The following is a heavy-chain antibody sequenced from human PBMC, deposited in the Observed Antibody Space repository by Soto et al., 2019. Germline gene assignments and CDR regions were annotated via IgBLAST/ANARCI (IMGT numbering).Heavy chain of an antibody. V-gene: IGHV1-2*02. Sequence: ASVKVSCKASGYTFTGYYMHWVRQAPGQGLEWMGWINPNSGGTNYAQKFQGRVTITADESTSTAYMELSSLRSEDTAVYYCARDCTNGVCYRFARPYGMDVWGQGTTVTVSS. CDR1: GYTFTGYY. CDR3: ARDCTNGVCYRFARPYGMDV. CDR2: INPNSGGT. J-gene: IGHJ6*02. D-gene: IGHD2-8*01.